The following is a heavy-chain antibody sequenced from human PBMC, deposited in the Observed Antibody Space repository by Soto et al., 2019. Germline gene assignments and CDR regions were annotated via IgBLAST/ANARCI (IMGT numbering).Heavy chain of an antibody. CDR1: GGSFSGYY. V-gene: IGHV4-34*01. CDR2: INHSGST. CDR3: ARGVLRYFAWLLPNRYLDY. J-gene: IGHJ4*02. D-gene: IGHD3-9*01. Sequence: SETLSLTCAVYGGSFSGYYWSWIRQPPGKGLEWIGEINHSGSTNYNPSLKSRVTISVDTSKNQFSLKLSSVTAADTAVYYCARGVLRYFAWLLPNRYLDYWGQGNLVTVSS.